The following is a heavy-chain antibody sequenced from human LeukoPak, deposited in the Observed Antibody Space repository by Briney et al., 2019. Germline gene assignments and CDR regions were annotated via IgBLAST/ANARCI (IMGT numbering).Heavy chain of an antibody. CDR1: GFTFGDYA. D-gene: IGHD6-6*01. J-gene: IGHJ3*02. CDR3: TRSRRYSSSSGTFAFDI. V-gene: IGHV3-49*04. CDR2: IRSKAYGGTT. Sequence: GRSLRLSCTASGFTFGDYAMSWVRQAPGKGLEWVGFIRSKAYGGTTEYAASEKGRFTISRDDSKSIAYLQMNSLKTEDTAVYYCTRSRRYSSSSGTFAFDIWGQGTMVTVSS.